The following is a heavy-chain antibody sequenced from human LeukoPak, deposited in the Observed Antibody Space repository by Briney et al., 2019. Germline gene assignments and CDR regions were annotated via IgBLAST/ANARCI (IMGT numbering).Heavy chain of an antibody. Sequence: KPSETLSLTCTVSGGSISSYYWSWIRQPPGKGLEWIGYIYYSGSTNYNPSLKSRVTISVDTSKNQFSLKLSSVTAADTAVYYCARDGKAKNDYWGQGTLVTVST. J-gene: IGHJ4*02. CDR2: IYYSGST. V-gene: IGHV4-59*12. CDR1: GGSISSYY. D-gene: IGHD1-26*01. CDR3: ARDGKAKNDY.